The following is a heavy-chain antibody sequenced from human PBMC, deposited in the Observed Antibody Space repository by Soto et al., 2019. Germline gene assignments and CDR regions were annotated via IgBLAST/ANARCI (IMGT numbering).Heavy chain of an antibody. Sequence: QVQLVQSGAEVKKPGASVKVSCKASGYTFTNYAMHWVRQAPGQRLEWMGWINTGNGNTKYSQKFQGRVTITRDTSASTAYMELSSLRSEETAVYYCVRGFQSGSWDYWGRGTLVIVSS. V-gene: IGHV1-3*04. CDR1: GYTFTNYA. CDR2: INTGNGNT. D-gene: IGHD1-26*01. CDR3: VRGFQSGSWDY. J-gene: IGHJ4*02.